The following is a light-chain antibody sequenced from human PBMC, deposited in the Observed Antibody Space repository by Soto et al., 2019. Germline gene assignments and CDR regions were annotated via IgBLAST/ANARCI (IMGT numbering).Light chain of an antibody. CDR3: PQLNSYPVT. J-gene: IGKJ4*01. V-gene: IGKV1-9*01. CDR2: ATS. CDR1: QGLNSY. Sequence: DIQLTQSPSFLSASVGDRVTITCRAIQGLNSYFAWYQQKPGKAPKLLLYATSTLQSVFPSRFSGSGSGAEFTLTITSLQPEDIATYYCPQLNSYPVTFGGGPKVEIK.